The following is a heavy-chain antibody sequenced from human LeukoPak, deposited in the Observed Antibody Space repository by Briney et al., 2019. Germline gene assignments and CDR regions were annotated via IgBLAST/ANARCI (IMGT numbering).Heavy chain of an antibody. V-gene: IGHV3-23*01. J-gene: IGHJ4*02. CDR1: VFTFSCYA. D-gene: IGHD2-15*01. CDR2: IIGNSGST. Sequence: HPGGSLILSFAAPVFTFSCYAITWVRQAPGKVLEWVSAIIGNSGSTYYADSVKGRFTISRDNSKNTLYLQMNSLRAEDTAVYYCAKDPQPYCRGGSCYLDYWGQGPLVPVSS. CDR3: AKDPQPYCRGGSCYLDY.